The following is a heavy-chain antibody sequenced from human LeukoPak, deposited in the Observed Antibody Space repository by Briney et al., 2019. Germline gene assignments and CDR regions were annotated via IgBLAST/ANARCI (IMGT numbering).Heavy chain of an antibody. CDR1: GFTFSSYD. CDR2: ISWDGGST. J-gene: IGHJ3*02. CDR3: AKDSSSGSLDI. V-gene: IGHV3-43*01. Sequence: AGTLRLSCAASGFTFSSYDLHWVRQAPGKGLEWVSLISWDGGSTYYADSVKGRFTTSRDNSKNSLYLQMNSLRTEDTALYYCAKDSSSGSLDIWGQGTMVTVSS. D-gene: IGHD3-22*01.